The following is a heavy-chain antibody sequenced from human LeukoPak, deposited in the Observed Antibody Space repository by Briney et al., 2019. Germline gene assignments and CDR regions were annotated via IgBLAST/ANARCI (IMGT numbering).Heavy chain of an antibody. D-gene: IGHD3-3*01. J-gene: IGHJ6*02. CDR1: GGSISSSSYY. Sequence: SETLSLTCTVSGGSISSSSYYWGWIRRPLGKGLEWIGSIYYSGSTYYNPSLKSRVTISVDTSKNQFSLKLSSVTAADTAVYYCARHINGGPYDSLDVWGQGTTVTVSS. V-gene: IGHV4-39*01. CDR2: IYYSGST. CDR3: ARHINGGPYDSLDV.